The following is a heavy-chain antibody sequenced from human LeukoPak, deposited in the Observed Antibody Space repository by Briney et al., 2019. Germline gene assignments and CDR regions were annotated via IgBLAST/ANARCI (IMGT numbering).Heavy chain of an antibody. CDR2: IIPIFGTA. CDR3: ARDIRGLGSCFDY. J-gene: IGHJ4*02. D-gene: IGHD3-10*01. V-gene: IGHV1-69*13. Sequence: SVKVSCKASRGTFSSYAISWVRQAPGQGLEWMGGIIPIFGTANYAQKFQGRVKITADESTSTAYMELSSLRSDDTAVYYCARDIRGLGSCFDYWGQGTLVTVSS. CDR1: RGTFSSYA.